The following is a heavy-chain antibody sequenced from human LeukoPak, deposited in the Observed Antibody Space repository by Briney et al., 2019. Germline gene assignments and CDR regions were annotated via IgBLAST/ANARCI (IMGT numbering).Heavy chain of an antibody. CDR2: VSGADGTT. J-gene: IGHJ4*02. CDR3: AKTSPGYTYGLLDY. D-gene: IGHD5-18*01. V-gene: IGHV3-23*01. Sequence: GGSLRLSCAASGFTFSAYGMSWVRQSPRKGLEWVSGVSGADGTTYYADSVKGRFTISRDNSKSTLYLQMNSLRVEDTAVYYCAKTSPGYTYGLLDYWGQGTLVTVSS. CDR1: GFTFSAYG.